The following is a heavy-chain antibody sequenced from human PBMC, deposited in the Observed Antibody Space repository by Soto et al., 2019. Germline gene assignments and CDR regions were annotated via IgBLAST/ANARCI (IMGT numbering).Heavy chain of an antibody. CDR1: GGSISSYY. V-gene: IGHV4-39*01. J-gene: IGHJ4*02. D-gene: IGHD3-22*01. Sequence: SETLSLTCTVSGGSISSYYWGWIRQPPGKGLEWIGSIYYSGSTYYNPSLKSRVTISVDTSKNQFSLKLSSVTAADTAVYYCARRGAYYYDSSGSWGWGQGTLVTVSS. CDR3: ARRGAYYYDSSGSWG. CDR2: IYYSGST.